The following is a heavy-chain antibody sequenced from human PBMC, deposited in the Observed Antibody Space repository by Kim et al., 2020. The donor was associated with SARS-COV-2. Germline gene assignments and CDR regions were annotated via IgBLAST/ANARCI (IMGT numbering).Heavy chain of an antibody. J-gene: IGHJ6*02. CDR2: IYSGGST. CDR3: ARDRFIAAAGTNYYYYGMDV. V-gene: IGHV3-66*01. D-gene: IGHD6-13*01. CDR1: GFTVSSNY. Sequence: GGSLRLSCAASGFTVSSNYMSWVRQAPGKGLEWVSVIYSGGSTYYADSVKGRFTISRDNSKNTLYLQMNSLRAEDTAVYYCARDRFIAAAGTNYYYYGMDVWGQGTTVTVSS.